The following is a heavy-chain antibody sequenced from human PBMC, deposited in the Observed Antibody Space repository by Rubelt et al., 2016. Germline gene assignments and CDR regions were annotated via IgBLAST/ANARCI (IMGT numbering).Heavy chain of an antibody. Sequence: QVQLVQSGAEVKKPGASVKVSCKASGYTFTSYYMHWVRQAPGQGLEWMGIINPSGRSTSYAQKFQRGVTMTRDTSTRPVYMELSSRRSEDTAVYYCARAASTGTTLLDLGYWGQGTLVTVSS. CDR2: INPSGRST. J-gene: IGHJ4*02. V-gene: IGHV1-46*01. CDR1: GYTFTSYY. D-gene: IGHD4-17*01. CDR3: ARAASTGTTLLDLGY.